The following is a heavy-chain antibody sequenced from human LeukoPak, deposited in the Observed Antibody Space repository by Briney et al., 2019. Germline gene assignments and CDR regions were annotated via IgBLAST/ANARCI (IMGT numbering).Heavy chain of an antibody. CDR3: ARPYSSRRKDYYYYMDV. D-gene: IGHD6-13*01. CDR2: IYYSGST. Sequence: SETLSLTCTVSGGSISSYYWSWIRQPPGKGLEWIGYIYYSGSTNYNPSLKSRVTISVDTSKNQFSLKLSSVTAADTAVYYCARPYSSRRKDYYYYMDVWGKGTTVTVSS. CDR1: GGSISSYY. J-gene: IGHJ6*03. V-gene: IGHV4-59*12.